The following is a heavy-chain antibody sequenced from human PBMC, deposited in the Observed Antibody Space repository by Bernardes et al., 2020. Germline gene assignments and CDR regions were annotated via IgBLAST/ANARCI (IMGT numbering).Heavy chain of an antibody. V-gene: IGHV3-23*01. CDR2: ISGSGGST. CDR1: GFTFSSYA. J-gene: IGHJ4*02. D-gene: IGHD1-26*01. CDR3: AKVKEGPAVGADNFDC. Sequence: GGSLRLSCAASGFTFSSYAMSWVRQAPGKGLEWVSGISGSGGSTYYADSVKGRFTISRDSSKKTLYLQMNSLRAEDTAVYHCAKVKEGPAVGADNFDCWGQGTLVTVSS.